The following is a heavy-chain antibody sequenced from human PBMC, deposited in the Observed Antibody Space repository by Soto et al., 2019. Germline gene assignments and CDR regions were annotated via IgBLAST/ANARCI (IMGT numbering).Heavy chain of an antibody. D-gene: IGHD2-21*01. V-gene: IGHV4-31*03. J-gene: IGHJ6*02. Sequence: SETLSLTCTVSGGSISSGGYYWSWIRQHPGKGLEWIGYIYYSGSTYYNPSLKSRVTISVDTSKNQFSLKLSSVTAADTAVYYCAASCVGCGGFNYYGMDVWGQVTTVTVS. CDR2: IYYSGST. CDR3: AASCVGCGGFNYYGMDV. CDR1: GGSISSGGYY.